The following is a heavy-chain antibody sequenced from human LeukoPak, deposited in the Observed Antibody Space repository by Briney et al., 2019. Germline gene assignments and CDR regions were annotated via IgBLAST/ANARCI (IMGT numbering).Heavy chain of an antibody. CDR2: ISAYNGNT. V-gene: IGHV1-18*01. CDR3: AIPSRGVILNYYYYYYMDV. Sequence: ASVKVSCKASGYTFTSYGISWVRQAPGQGLEWMGWISAYNGNTNYAQKLQGRVTMTTDTSTSTAYMELRSLRSEDTAVYYCAIPSRGVILNYYYYYYMDVWGKGTTVTISS. D-gene: IGHD3-10*01. CDR1: GYTFTSYG. J-gene: IGHJ6*03.